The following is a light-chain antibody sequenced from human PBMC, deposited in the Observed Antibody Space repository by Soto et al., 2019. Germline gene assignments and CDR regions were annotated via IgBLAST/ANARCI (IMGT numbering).Light chain of an antibody. J-gene: IGLJ1*01. CDR1: SSDVGGYNY. Sequence: QSALTQPASVSGSPGQPITISCTGTSSDVGGYNYVSWYQQHPGKAPKVMIYDVSNRPSGVSNRFSGSKSGNTASLTISRLQAEDEADYYCGSYTTSSTLYVFGTGTKLTVL. CDR3: GSYTTSSTLYV. V-gene: IGLV2-14*01. CDR2: DVS.